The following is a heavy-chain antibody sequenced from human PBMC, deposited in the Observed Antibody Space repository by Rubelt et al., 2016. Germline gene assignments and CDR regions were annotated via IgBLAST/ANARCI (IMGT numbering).Heavy chain of an antibody. J-gene: IGHJ4*02. V-gene: IGHV3-48*04. D-gene: IGHD3-22*01. CDR1: GFTFSDTW. CDR3: ATRRSDYYDSSALDY. Sequence: EVQLLESGGDLVQPGGSLRLSCAASGFTFSDTWMSWVRQAPGKGLEWVSYISSSSSTIYYADSVRGRFTISRDNAKNSLYLHMNSLRAEDTAVYYCATRRSDYYDSSALDYWGQGTLVTVSS. CDR2: ISSSSSTI.